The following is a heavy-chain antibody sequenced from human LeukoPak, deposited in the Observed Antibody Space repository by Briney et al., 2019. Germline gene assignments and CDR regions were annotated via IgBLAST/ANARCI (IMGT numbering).Heavy chain of an antibody. Sequence: ASVKVSCKASGYTFTSYGISWVRQAPGQGLEWMGWISAYNGNTNYAQKLQGRVTMTTDTSTSTAYMELRSLRSDDTAVYYCARDRPRIAAAEPFDYWGQGTLVTVSS. D-gene: IGHD6-13*01. CDR1: GYTFTSYG. CDR2: ISAYNGNT. V-gene: IGHV1-18*01. CDR3: ARDRPRIAAAEPFDY. J-gene: IGHJ4*02.